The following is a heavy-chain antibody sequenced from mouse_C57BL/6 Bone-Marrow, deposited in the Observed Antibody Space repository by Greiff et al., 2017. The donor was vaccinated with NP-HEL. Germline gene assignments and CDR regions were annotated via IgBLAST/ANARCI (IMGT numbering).Heavy chain of an antibody. Sequence: VQLQQSGPELVKPGASVKISCKASGYTFTDYYMNWVKQSHGKSLAWIGDINPNNGGTSYNQKFKGKATLTVDKSSSTAYMELRSLTSEDSAVYYCARRIYYDYDWYAYWGQGTLVTVSA. D-gene: IGHD2-4*01. CDR3: ARRIYYDYDWYAY. CDR2: INPNNGGT. V-gene: IGHV1-26*01. J-gene: IGHJ3*01. CDR1: GYTFTDYY.